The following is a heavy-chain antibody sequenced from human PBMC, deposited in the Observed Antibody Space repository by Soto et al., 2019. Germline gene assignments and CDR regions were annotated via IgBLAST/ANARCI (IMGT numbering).Heavy chain of an antibody. J-gene: IGHJ4*02. D-gene: IGHD1-26*01. V-gene: IGHV4-39*01. CDR2: FYYGEIT. Sequence: SETLSLTCTVSGDSFSSSSYYWGWIRQPPGKGLEWIGSFYYGEITYYNPSLKSRVTISVDTSKNEFSLKLSSVTAADTVVYYCSVYPLSGAPYWTQGTLVTVSS. CDR1: GDSFSSSSYY. CDR3: SVYPLSGAPY.